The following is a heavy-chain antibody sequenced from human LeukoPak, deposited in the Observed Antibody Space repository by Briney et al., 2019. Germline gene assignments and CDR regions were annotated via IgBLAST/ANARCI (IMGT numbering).Heavy chain of an antibody. CDR1: GFTFSSYA. D-gene: IGHD3-9*01. CDR3: AKLPTGYPNWFDP. J-gene: IGHJ5*02. V-gene: IGHV3-23*01. Sequence: PGGSLRLSCAASGFTFSSYAMGWVRQAPGKGLEWVSAIGGSGDSTYYTDSVTGRFTISRDNSKNTLYLQMNSLRAEDTTLYYCAKLPTGYPNWFDPWGQGTLVTVSS. CDR2: IGGSGDST.